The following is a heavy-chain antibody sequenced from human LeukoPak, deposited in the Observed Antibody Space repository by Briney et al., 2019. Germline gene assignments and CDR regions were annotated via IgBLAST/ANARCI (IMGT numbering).Heavy chain of an antibody. CDR2: IYSGGDT. J-gene: IGHJ4*02. Sequence: GGSLRLSCEASGLSVSDFFMSWVRLAPGKGLEWVSVIYSGGDTFHAESVKGRFTLSRDNSKNILYLQMNSLRAEDTAVYYCTRDPDGWGQGTLVTVSS. V-gene: IGHV3-66*01. CDR3: TRDPDG. CDR1: GLSVSDFF.